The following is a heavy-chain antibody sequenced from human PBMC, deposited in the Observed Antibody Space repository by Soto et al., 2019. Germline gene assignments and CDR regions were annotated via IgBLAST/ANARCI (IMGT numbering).Heavy chain of an antibody. CDR2: ISAYNGNT. V-gene: IGHV1-18*01. CDR1: GYTFTSYG. CDR3: ARAVPSRTRGEGWFDP. D-gene: IGHD2-2*01. Sequence: QVQLVQSGAEVKKPGASVKVSCKASGYTFTSYGISWVRQAPGQRLEWMGWISAYNGNTNYAQKLQGRVTMTTDTSTSTAYMELRSLRSDDTAVYYCARAVPSRTRGEGWFDPWGQGTLVTVSS. J-gene: IGHJ5*02.